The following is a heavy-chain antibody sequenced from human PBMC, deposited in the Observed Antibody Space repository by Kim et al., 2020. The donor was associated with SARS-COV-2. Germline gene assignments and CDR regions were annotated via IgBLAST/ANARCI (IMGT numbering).Heavy chain of an antibody. Sequence: GSTNYNPSLNSRVPISIDTSKNQFSLKRDSVTAADTAVYYCARGLWTFDYWGQGTLVTVSS. CDR2: GST. D-gene: IGHD2-21*01. V-gene: IGHV4-59*09. J-gene: IGHJ4*02. CDR3: ARGLWTFDY.